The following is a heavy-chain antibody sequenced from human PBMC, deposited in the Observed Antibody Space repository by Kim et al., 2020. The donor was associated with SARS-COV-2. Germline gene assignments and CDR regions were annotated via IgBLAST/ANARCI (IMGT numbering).Heavy chain of an antibody. J-gene: IGHJ6*02. V-gene: IGHV1-69*13. CDR1: GGTFSSYA. D-gene: IGHD3-9*01. Sequence: SVKVSCKASGGTFSSYAISWVRQAPGQGLEWMGGIIPIFGTANYAQKFQGRVTITADESTSTAYMELSSLRSEDTAVYYCAKVLTGYMTYYYYGMDVWGQGTTVTVSS. CDR2: IIPIFGTA. CDR3: AKVLTGYMTYYYYGMDV.